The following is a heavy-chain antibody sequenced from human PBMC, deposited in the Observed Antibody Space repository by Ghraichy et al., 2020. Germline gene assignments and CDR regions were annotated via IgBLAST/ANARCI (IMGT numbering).Heavy chain of an antibody. J-gene: IGHJ4*02. Sequence: GGSLRLSCAASGFTFSSYDMHWVRQATGKGLEWVSAIGTAGDTYYPGSVKGRFTISRENAKNSLYLQMNSLRAGDTAVYYCARGNSGYYLDYWGQGTLVTVSS. CDR3: ARGNSGYYLDY. CDR1: GFTFSSYD. V-gene: IGHV3-13*01. CDR2: IGTAGDT. D-gene: IGHD3-22*01.